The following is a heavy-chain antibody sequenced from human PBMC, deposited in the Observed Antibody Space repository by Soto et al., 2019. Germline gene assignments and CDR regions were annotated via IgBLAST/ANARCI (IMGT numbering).Heavy chain of an antibody. D-gene: IGHD5-18*01. CDR2: VYYSGNT. Sequence: PSETLSLTCTVSGGSISSYYWSWIRQPPGKGLEWIGTVYYSGNTYYNPSLKSQVTISVDTSKNQFSLRVNSVTAADTAVYYCAKSLVGYPKPFDYWGHGTLVTVSS. V-gene: IGHV4-59*04. CDR3: AKSLVGYPKPFDY. J-gene: IGHJ4*01. CDR1: GGSISSYY.